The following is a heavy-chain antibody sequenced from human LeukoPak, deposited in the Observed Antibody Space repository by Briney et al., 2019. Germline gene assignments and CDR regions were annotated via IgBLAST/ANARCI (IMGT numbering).Heavy chain of an antibody. D-gene: IGHD5-18*01. Sequence: GGSLRLSCAASGFTFSSYAMSWVRQAPGKGLEWVSAISGSGGSTYYADSVKGRFTISRDNSKNTLYLQMNSLRAEDTAVYYCAKDTRYSYGPINWFDSWGQGTLVTVSS. V-gene: IGHV3-23*01. CDR2: ISGSGGST. CDR3: AKDTRYSYGPINWFDS. CDR1: GFTFSSYA. J-gene: IGHJ5*01.